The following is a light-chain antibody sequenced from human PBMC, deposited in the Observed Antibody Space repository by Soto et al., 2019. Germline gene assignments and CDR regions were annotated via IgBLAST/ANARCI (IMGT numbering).Light chain of an antibody. CDR3: ATWDDSLNGWV. J-gene: IGLJ3*02. V-gene: IGLV1-44*01. Sequence: QSVLPQPPSASGTPGQRVSISCSGNSSNIGSNTVNWYHQLPGTAPTLLIYSNNQRPSGVPDRFSGSKSGTSASLAISGLQSQDDADYYCATWDDSLNGWVFGGGTKLTVL. CDR1: SSNIGSNT. CDR2: SNN.